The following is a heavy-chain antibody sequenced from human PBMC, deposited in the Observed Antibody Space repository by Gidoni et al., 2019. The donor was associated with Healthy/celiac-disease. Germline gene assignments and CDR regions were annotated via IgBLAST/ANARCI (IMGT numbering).Heavy chain of an antibody. Sequence: QVQLQESGPGLVKPSQTLSLTCTVSGGSISSGGYYWSWIRQHPGKGLEWIGYIYYSGSTYYNPSLKSRVTRSVDTSKNQFSLKLSSVTAADTAVYYCARVCVVVPAAILWFDPWGQGTLVTVSS. CDR2: IYYSGST. CDR1: GGSISSGGYY. CDR3: ARVCVVVPAAILWFDP. D-gene: IGHD2-2*01. V-gene: IGHV4-31*03. J-gene: IGHJ5*02.